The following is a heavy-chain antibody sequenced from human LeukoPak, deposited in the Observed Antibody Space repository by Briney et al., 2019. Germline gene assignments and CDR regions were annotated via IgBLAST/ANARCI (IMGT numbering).Heavy chain of an antibody. J-gene: IGHJ4*02. Sequence: SEALSLTCTVSGGSISSSRYYCGWIRQPPGKGLEWIGSIYYSGSTYYNPSLKSRVTISVDTSKNHFSLKLNSVTTADTAVYYCARLRFLEWLSPFDSWGQGTLVTVSS. CDR3: ARLRFLEWLSPFDS. CDR2: IYYSGST. V-gene: IGHV4-39*01. CDR1: GGSISSSRYY. D-gene: IGHD3-3*01.